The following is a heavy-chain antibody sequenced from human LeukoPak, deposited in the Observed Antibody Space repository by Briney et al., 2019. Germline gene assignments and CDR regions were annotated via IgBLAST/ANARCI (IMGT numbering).Heavy chain of an antibody. J-gene: IGHJ6*02. CDR2: INSDGSST. V-gene: IGHV3-74*01. Sequence: GGSLRLSCAASGFTFSSYGMHWVRQAPGKGLVWVSRINSDGSSTSHADSVKGRFTISRDNAKNTLYLQMNSLRAEDTVVYYCARTRDYYYGMDVWGQGTTVTVSS. CDR3: ARTRDYYYGMDV. CDR1: GFTFSSYG.